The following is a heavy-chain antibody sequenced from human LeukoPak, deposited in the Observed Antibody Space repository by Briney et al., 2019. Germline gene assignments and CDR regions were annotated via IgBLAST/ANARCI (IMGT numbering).Heavy chain of an antibody. CDR3: TRDHSSSCQLLDY. Sequence: ASVKVSCKTSGYSFTTYGVTWVRQAPRQGLEWMGWISAYNGDTNYAQKFQGRFTMTTDTSTSTANMELRSLRSDDTAVYYCTRDHSSSCQLLDYWGQGTLVTISS. CDR2: ISAYNGDT. V-gene: IGHV1-18*01. CDR1: GYSFTTYG. D-gene: IGHD6-13*01. J-gene: IGHJ4*02.